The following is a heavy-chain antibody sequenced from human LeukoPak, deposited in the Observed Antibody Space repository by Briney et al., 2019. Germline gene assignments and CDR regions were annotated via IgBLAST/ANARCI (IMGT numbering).Heavy chain of an antibody. CDR2: ISSTSGPI. CDR1: GFTFSNYN. V-gene: IGHV3-48*04. J-gene: IGHJ4*02. CDR3: ARDVGGSYLFPFDY. Sequence: GGSLRLSCAASGFTFSNYNMNWVRQAPGKGLEWVSYISSTSGPIYYADSFKGRFTISRDNAKNSLYLQMNNLRAEDTAVYYCARDVGGSYLFPFDYWGQGTLVIVSS. D-gene: IGHD1-26*01.